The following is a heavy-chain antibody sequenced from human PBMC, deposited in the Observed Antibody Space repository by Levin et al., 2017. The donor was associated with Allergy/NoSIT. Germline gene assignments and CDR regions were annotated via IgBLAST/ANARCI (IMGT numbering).Heavy chain of an antibody. D-gene: IGHD3-10*01. V-gene: IGHV2-5*02. J-gene: IGHJ4*02. CDR3: SHYGSANYDNAWGY. Sequence: SGPTLVKPTQTLTLTCTFSGFSLSTSGVGVGWIRQPPGKALEWLALIYWDDDKRYSPSLKSRLTITKDTSKNQVVLTMTNMDPVDTATYYCSHYGSANYDNAWGYWGQGTLVTVSS. CDR1: GFSLSTSGVG. CDR2: IYWDDDK.